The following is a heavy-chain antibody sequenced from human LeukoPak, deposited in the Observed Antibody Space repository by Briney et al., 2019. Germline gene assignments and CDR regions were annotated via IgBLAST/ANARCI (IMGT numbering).Heavy chain of an antibody. CDR3: ARKFKAVAGTFFAY. CDR2: INPNSGGT. V-gene: IGHV1-2*02. Sequence: GASVKVSCKASGYTFNGYYMHWVRQAPGQGLEWMGWINPNSGGTNYAQKFQGRVTMTRDTSISTAYMELSRLRSDDTAVYYCARKFKAVAGTFFAYWGQGTLVTVSS. D-gene: IGHD6-19*01. CDR1: GYTFNGYY. J-gene: IGHJ4*02.